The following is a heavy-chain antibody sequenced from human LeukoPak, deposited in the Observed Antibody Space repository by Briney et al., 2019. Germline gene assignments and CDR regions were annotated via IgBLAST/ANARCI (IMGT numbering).Heavy chain of an antibody. V-gene: IGHV1-18*01. CDR3: ARVRSGLPFDY. Sequence: ASVKVSCKASGGTFSSYAISWVRQAPGQGLEWMGWISAYNGNTNYAQKLQGRVTMTTDTSTSTAYMELRSLRSDDTAVYYCARVRSGLPFDYWGQGTLVTVSS. CDR2: ISAYNGNT. J-gene: IGHJ4*02. CDR1: GGTFSSYA. D-gene: IGHD5-18*01.